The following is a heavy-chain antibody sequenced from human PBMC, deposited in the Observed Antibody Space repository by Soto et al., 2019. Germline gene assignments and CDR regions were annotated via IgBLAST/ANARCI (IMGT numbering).Heavy chain of an antibody. Sequence: QVQLQESGPGLVKPSETLSLTCTVSGGSLSSYSWTWIRQPPGKGLEWIGYIYYTGGTKYNPSLKERVTISVDTSKHQFSLKVSSVTAADTAVYYCARGQRWTDYWGQGTLVTVSS. CDR3: ARGQRWTDY. CDR1: GGSLSSYS. CDR2: IYYTGGT. V-gene: IGHV4-59*01. D-gene: IGHD4-17*01. J-gene: IGHJ4*02.